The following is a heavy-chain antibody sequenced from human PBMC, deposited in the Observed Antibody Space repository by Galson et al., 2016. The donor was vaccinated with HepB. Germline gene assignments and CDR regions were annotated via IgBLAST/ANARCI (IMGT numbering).Heavy chain of an antibody. J-gene: IGHJ4*02. CDR2: ISAYNGNT. CDR3: ARDSHPYGDYVDY. D-gene: IGHD4-17*01. CDR1: GYTFTTCG. V-gene: IGHV1-18*04. Sequence: SVKVSCKASGYTFTTCGITWVRQAPGQGLEWMGWISAYNGNTKYAQKLQDRVTMTTDTSTSTAYMELRSLRSDDTAVYYCARDSHPYGDYVDYWGQGTLVTVSS.